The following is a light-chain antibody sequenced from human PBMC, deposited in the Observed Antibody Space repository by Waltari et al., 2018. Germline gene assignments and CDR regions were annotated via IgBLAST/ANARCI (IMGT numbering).Light chain of an antibody. J-gene: IGKJ5*01. CDR2: AAS. CDR1: QGINNY. Sequence: DIQMTQSPSSLSASVGDRVTITCRASQGINNYLAWFQQKPGKAPKSLIYAASHLQRGVPSRFSGSGSGSDFTLTIGGLQPEDSATYYCQQYINKPFTFGQGTRLEI. V-gene: IGKV1-16*01. CDR3: QQYINKPFT.